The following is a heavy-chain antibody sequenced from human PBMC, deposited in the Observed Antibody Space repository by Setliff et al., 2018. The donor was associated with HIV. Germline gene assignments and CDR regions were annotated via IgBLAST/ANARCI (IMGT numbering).Heavy chain of an antibody. CDR2: MNPNSGNT. J-gene: IGHJ4*02. Sequence: ASVKVSCKASGYTFTSYDINWVRQATGQGLEWMGWMNPNSGNTGYAQKFQGRLTMTRNASISTAYMELRSLRSGDTAVYYCARERRGYTYSRLYYLDYWGQGTLVPVSS. CDR1: GYTFTSYD. D-gene: IGHD5-18*01. CDR3: ARERRGYTYSRLYYLDY. V-gene: IGHV1-8*02.